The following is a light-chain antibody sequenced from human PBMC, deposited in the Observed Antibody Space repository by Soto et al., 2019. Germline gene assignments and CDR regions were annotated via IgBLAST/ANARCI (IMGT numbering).Light chain of an antibody. V-gene: IGKV1-5*01. CDR2: DAS. CDR1: QSSSW. Sequence: DIQMTQSPATLSASVGDRVTITCRASQSSSWLAWYQQKPGKVPKLLIDDASSLESGVPSRFSGSGSGIEFTLTISSLQPDDFATYYCQQYNTYPWTFGQGTKVEIK. CDR3: QQYNTYPWT. J-gene: IGKJ1*01.